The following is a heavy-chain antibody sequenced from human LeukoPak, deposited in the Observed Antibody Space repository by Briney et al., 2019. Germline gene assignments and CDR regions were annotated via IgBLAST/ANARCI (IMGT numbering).Heavy chain of an antibody. Sequence: PGRSLRLSCAASGFTFRNYGMHWVRQAPGKGLDWVAVISYDGSNKYYADSVKGRFTISRDNSKNTLYLQMNSPRAEDTAVYYCAKVRYFGPSAFDIWGQGTMVTVSS. V-gene: IGHV3-30*18. CDR3: AKVRYFGPSAFDI. D-gene: IGHD3-9*01. CDR2: ISYDGSNK. CDR1: GFTFRNYG. J-gene: IGHJ3*02.